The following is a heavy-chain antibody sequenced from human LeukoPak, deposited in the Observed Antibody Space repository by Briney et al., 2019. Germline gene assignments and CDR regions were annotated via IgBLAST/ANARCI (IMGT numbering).Heavy chain of an antibody. D-gene: IGHD4-11*01. J-gene: IGHJ4*02. CDR1: GYSITSGYY. CDR3: ARLGDYSNYQGSDFDY. Sequence: SETLSLTCAVSGYSITSGYYWGWIRQPPGKGLEWIGNYYHSGYTYYNPSLKSRVAISVDTSTNQFSLKLSSVTAADTAVYYCARLGDYSNYQGSDFDYWGQGTLVTVSS. V-gene: IGHV4-38-2*01. CDR2: YYHSGYT.